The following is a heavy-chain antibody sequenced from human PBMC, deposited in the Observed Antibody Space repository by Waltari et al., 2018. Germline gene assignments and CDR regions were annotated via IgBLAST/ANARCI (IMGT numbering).Heavy chain of an antibody. Sequence: QVQLVQSGAEVKKPGASVKVSCKASGYTFTSYAMHWVRQATGQGLEWMGWMNPNRGNTGYAQKFKGRVTITRNTSISTDYMELSSLRSEDRAVYYCARGVEGDFDYWGQGTLVTVSS. J-gene: IGHJ4*02. V-gene: IGHV1-8*03. CDR2: MNPNRGNT. CDR1: GYTFTSYA. CDR3: ARGVEGDFDY.